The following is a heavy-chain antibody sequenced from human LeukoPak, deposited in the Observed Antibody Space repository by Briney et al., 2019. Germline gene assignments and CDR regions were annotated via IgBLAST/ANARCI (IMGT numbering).Heavy chain of an antibody. CDR1: GGSISSGGYF. Sequence: SETLSLTCTVSGGSISSGGYFWTWIRQRPGKGLEWIGYIFYNGNTSHNPSLKSRDTISVDTSRNQFSLKLSSVTAADTAVYFCAGLYSSSSPSNAFDVWGQGTMVTVSS. CDR3: AGLYSSSSPSNAFDV. D-gene: IGHD6-6*01. CDR2: IFYNGNT. V-gene: IGHV4-31*03. J-gene: IGHJ3*01.